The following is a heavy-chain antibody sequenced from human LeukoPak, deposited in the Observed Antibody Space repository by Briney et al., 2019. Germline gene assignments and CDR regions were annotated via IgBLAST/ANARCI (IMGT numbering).Heavy chain of an antibody. Sequence: LGESLKISCKGSGYSFTSYWIGWVRQMPGKGLEWMGIIYPGDSDTGYSPSFQGQVTISADKSISTAYLQWSSLKASDTAMYYCASPTGVAADLSYGMDVWGQGTTVTVSS. CDR2: IYPGDSDT. V-gene: IGHV5-51*01. CDR3: ASPTGVAADLSYGMDV. CDR1: GYSFTSYW. D-gene: IGHD6-25*01. J-gene: IGHJ6*02.